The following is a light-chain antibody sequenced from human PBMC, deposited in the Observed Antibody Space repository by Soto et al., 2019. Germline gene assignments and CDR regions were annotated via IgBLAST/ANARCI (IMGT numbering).Light chain of an antibody. CDR3: QYWDDYSWT. V-gene: IGKV1-5*03. CDR2: KAS. CDR1: QSINDW. Sequence: DIQMTQSPSTLSASVGDRVTITCRASQSINDWLAWYQQKPGKAPKFLIYKASNLEGGVPSRFSGSGSGTEFTLTISSVQPDDFATYYCQYWDDYSWTFGQGTTVEIK. J-gene: IGKJ1*01.